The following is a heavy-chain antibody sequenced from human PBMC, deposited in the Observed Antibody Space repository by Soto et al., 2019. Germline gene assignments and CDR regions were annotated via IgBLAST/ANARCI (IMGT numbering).Heavy chain of an antibody. CDR1: GFTFSSYA. D-gene: IGHD4-17*01. V-gene: IGHV3-30-3*01. J-gene: IGHJ6*02. CDR3: ARGPLNDYDYYYYGMDV. CDR2: ISYDGSNK. Sequence: QVQLVESGGGVVQPGRSLRLSCAASGFTFSSYAMHWVRQAPGKGLEWVAVISYDGSNKYYADSVKGRFTISRDNSKNTLYLQMNSLRAEDTAVYYCARGPLNDYDYYYYGMDVWGQGTTVTVSS.